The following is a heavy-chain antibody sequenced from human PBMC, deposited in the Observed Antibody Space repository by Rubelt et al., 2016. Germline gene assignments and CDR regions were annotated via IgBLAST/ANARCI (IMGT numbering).Heavy chain of an antibody. CDR3: AKGILRWSVGYGMDV. D-gene: IGHD4-23*01. V-gene: IGHV3-9*01. J-gene: IGHJ6*02. CDR1: GFTFDDYA. CDR2: ISWNSGSI. Sequence: EVQLVESGGGLVQPGRSLRLSCAASGFTFDDYAMHWVRQAPGKGLEWVSGISWNSGSIGYADSVKGRFIISRDNAKNSLYLQMNSLRAEDTALYYCAKGILRWSVGYGMDVWGQGTTVTVSS.